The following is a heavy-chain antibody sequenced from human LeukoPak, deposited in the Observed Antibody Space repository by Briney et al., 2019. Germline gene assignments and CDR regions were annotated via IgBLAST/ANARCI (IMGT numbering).Heavy chain of an antibody. CDR1: GVSISSGGYY. CDR3: ARILSGHAFDI. D-gene: IGHD2-15*01. J-gene: IGHJ3*02. CDR2: IYYSGST. Sequence: SETLSLTCTVSGVSISSGGYYWTWIRQHPGKGLECIGYIYYSGSTYYNPSLMSRVTISIDTSKNQFSLKLSAVTAADTAVYCCARILSGHAFDIWGQGTMVTVSS. V-gene: IGHV4-31*03.